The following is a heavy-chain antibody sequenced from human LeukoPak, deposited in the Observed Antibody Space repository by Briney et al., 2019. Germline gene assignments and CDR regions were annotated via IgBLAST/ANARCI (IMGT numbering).Heavy chain of an antibody. CDR1: GFTFSSYS. CDR3: ARDHSGAQGY. D-gene: IGHD2-15*01. J-gene: IGHJ4*02. CDR2: ISSSSSYI. Sequence: PGGSLRLSCAASGFTFSSYSMNWVRQAPGKGLEWVSSISSSSSYIYYADSVKGRFTISRDNGKNSLYLQMNSLRAEDTAVYYCARDHSGAQGYWGQGTLVTVSS. V-gene: IGHV3-21*01.